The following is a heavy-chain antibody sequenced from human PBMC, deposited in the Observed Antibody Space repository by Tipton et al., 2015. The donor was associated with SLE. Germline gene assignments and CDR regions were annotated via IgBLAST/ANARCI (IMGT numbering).Heavy chain of an antibody. D-gene: IGHD3-9*01. CDR2: INHSGST. CDR3: ASGILTGYAAFDI. CDR1: GGSFSGYY. Sequence: TLSLTCAVYGGSFSGYYWSWIRQPPGKGLEWIGEINHSGSTNYKPSLKSRVTISVDTSENQFSLKLSSVTAADTAVYYCASGILTGYAAFDIWGPGTMVTVSS. J-gene: IGHJ3*02. V-gene: IGHV4-34*01.